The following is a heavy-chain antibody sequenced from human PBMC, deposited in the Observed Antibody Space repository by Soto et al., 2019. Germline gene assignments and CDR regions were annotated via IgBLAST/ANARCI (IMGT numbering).Heavy chain of an antibody. D-gene: IGHD3-10*01. CDR1: GFTVSNNY. CDR2: IHTDAST. J-gene: IGHJ4*02. V-gene: IGHV3-53*04. CDR3: ATHDYFYD. Sequence: EVQLVESGGGLVQPGGSLRLSCGVSGFTVSNNYMTWLRQAPGKGLEWVSVIHTDASTYYADSVKGRFTISRHNSENTLYLQMNSLRPEYTAVYYCATHDYFYDWGQGTLVTVSS.